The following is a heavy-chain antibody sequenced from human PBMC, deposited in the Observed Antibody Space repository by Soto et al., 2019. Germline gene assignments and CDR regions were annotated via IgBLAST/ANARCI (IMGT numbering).Heavy chain of an antibody. CDR2: IYPGDSDT. Sequence: PGESLKISCKGFGYRFTNYWVGWVRQMPGKGLEWMGIIYPGDSDTRYSPSFQGQVTISADRSIDTAYLHWSSLKASDTAIYYCARTSFARRHYYSGMDVWGQGTTVTVSS. D-gene: IGHD2-21*01. CDR3: ARTSFARRHYYSGMDV. V-gene: IGHV5-51*01. CDR1: GYRFTNYW. J-gene: IGHJ6*02.